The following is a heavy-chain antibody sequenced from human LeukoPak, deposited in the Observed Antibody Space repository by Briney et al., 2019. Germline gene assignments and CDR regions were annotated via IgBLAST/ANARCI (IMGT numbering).Heavy chain of an antibody. CDR1: GGTFSSYA. J-gene: IGHJ6*02. CDR3: ARTMIVVVTIYGMDV. D-gene: IGHD3-22*01. CDR2: IIPIFGTA. Sequence: ASVKVSCKASGGTFSSYAISWVRQAPGQGLEWMGGIIPIFGTANYAQKFQGRVTITADESTSTAYMELSSLRSEDTAVYYCARTMIVVVTIYGMDVWGQGTTVTVSS. V-gene: IGHV1-69*01.